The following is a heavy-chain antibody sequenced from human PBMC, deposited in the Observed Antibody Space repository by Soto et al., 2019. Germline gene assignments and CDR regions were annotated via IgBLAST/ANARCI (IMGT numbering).Heavy chain of an antibody. CDR3: ARDFSVAYFDY. CDR2: IYYSGTT. Sequence: PSETLSLTCAVSGDSITSNSYFWAWIRQPPGKGLEWIGSIYYSGTTYYNPSLKSRVTISVDRSKNQFSLKLSSVTAADTAVYYCARDFSVAYFDYWGQGALVTVSS. J-gene: IGHJ4*02. CDR1: GDSITSNSYF. V-gene: IGHV4-39*02.